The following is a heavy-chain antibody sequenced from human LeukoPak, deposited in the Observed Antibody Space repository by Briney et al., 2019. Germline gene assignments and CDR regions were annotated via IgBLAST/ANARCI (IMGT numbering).Heavy chain of an antibody. V-gene: IGHV3-23*01. CDR1: GFTFSSYA. D-gene: IGHD3-10*01. Sequence: GGSLRLSCAASGFTFSSYAMSWVRQAPGKGLEWASAISGSGGSTSYADSVKGRFTISRDNSKNTLYLQMNSLRAEDTAVYYCAKRGITMVRGVIITWAHMGVWGKGTTVTVSS. CDR2: ISGSGGST. J-gene: IGHJ6*03. CDR3: AKRGITMVRGVIITWAHMGV.